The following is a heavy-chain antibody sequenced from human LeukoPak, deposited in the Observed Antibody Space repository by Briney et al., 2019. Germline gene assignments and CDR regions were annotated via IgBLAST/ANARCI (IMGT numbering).Heavy chain of an antibody. CDR3: ASKGSFDD. CDR1: GFSFSSYE. J-gene: IGHJ3*01. D-gene: IGHD2-15*01. V-gene: IGHV3-48*03. Sequence: GGSLRLSCAASGFSFSSYEMNWVRQAPGKGLEWVSYISSSGSAIFYADSVKGRFTISRDNAKNSLFLQMNSLRAEDTAFYYCASKGSFDDWGQGTMVTVSS. CDR2: ISSSGSAI.